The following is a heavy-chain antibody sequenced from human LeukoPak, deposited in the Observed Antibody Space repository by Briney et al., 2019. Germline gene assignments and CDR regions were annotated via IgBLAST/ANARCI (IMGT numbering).Heavy chain of an antibody. CDR1: GGSISSSSYY. V-gene: IGHV4-39*01. J-gene: IGHJ4*02. CDR3: ARPRRIPIAAAGTIDY. CDR2: IYYSGST. D-gene: IGHD6-13*01. Sequence: SETLSLTCTVSGGSISSSSYYWGWIRQPPGKGLEWIGSIYYSGSTYYNPSLKSRVTISVDTSKNQFSLKLSSVTAADTAVYYCARPRRIPIAAAGTIDYWGQGTLVTVSS.